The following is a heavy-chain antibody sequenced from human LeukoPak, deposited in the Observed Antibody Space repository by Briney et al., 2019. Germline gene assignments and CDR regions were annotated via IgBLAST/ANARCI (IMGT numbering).Heavy chain of an antibody. J-gene: IGHJ4*02. V-gene: IGHV4-34*01. CDR1: GGSFSGYY. D-gene: IGHD2-2*01. CDR3: ARGTSRYCSSTSCSYFDY. Sequence: SETLSLTCAVYGGSFSGYYWSWIRQPPGKGLEWIGETNHSGSTNYSPSLKSRVTISVDTSKNQFSLKLSSVTAADTAVYYCARGTSRYCSSTSCSYFDYWGQGTLVTVSS. CDR2: TNHSGST.